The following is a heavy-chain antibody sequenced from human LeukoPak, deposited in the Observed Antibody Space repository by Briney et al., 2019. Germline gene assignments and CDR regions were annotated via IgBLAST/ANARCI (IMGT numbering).Heavy chain of an antibody. CDR1: GVSVNSRY. V-gene: IGHV4-59*02. D-gene: IGHD5-24*01. CDR2: IHYSGAT. Sequence: SETLSLTCSVSGVSVNSRYWSWVRQPPEKGLEWIGYIHYSGATNYNPSLKSRGSLSIDPHRNQFSLSLSSVTAADTAVYYSASEVPITAHFDYWGQGTLVTVSS. J-gene: IGHJ4*02. CDR3: ASEVPITAHFDY.